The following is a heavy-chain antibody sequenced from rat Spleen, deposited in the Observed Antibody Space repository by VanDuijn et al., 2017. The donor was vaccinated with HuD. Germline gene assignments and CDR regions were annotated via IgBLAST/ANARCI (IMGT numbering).Heavy chain of an antibody. Sequence: EVQLQESGPGLVKPSQSLSLTCSVTGFSITTHYWDWVRKFPGNKMEWLGYINYSGSTTYNPSLKSRLSITRDTSKNQFFLQLSSVTTEDTATYYCARYTAATSFDYWGQGVMVTVSS. J-gene: IGHJ2*01. CDR2: INYSGST. V-gene: IGHV3-1*01. CDR1: GFSITTHY. CDR3: ARYTAATSFDY. D-gene: IGHD1-2*01.